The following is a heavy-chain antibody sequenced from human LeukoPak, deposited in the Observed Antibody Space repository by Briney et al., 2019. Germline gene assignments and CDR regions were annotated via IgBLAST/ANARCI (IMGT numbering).Heavy chain of an antibody. CDR3: ARADRLHGGPYLIGP. CDR1: GYSSADYY. V-gene: IGHV1-2*02. J-gene: IGHJ5*02. Sequence: ASVKVSCKASGYSSADYYMHWVRQAPGQGLEWMGWINPYTGGTLSAQKFQGRVTMTRDTSITTVYMEVSWLTLDDTAIYYCARADRLHGGPYLIGPWGQGTLVTVSS. D-gene: IGHD2-21*01. CDR2: INPYTGGT.